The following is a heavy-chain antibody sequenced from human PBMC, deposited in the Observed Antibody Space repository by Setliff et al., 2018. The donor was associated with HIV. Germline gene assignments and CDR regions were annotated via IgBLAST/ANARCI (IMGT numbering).Heavy chain of an antibody. D-gene: IGHD1-26*01. CDR3: ARVERLPAGFYYYYYMEV. Sequence: PGGSLRLSCAASGFTFSIYEMNWVRQAPGKGLEWVSYMTASGSKIYYADSVKGRFTISRDNSKNTVYLQMNSLRAEDTAVYYCARVERLPAGFYYYYYMEVWGKGTTVTVSS. J-gene: IGHJ6*03. V-gene: IGHV3-48*03. CDR1: GFTFSIYE. CDR2: MTASGSKI.